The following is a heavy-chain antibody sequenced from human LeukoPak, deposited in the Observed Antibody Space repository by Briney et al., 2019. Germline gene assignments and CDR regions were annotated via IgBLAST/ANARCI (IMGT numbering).Heavy chain of an antibody. V-gene: IGHV3-72*01. CDR1: GFTFSDHY. CDR2: TRNKANSYTT. J-gene: IGHJ6*04. D-gene: IGHD6-19*01. Sequence: PGGSLRLSCAASGFTFSDHYMDWVRQAPGKGLEWVGRTRNKANSYTTEYAASVKGRFTISRDDSKNSLYLQMNSLKTEDTAVYYCARSGIAVAGPPYYYYYGMGVWGKGTTVTVSS. CDR3: ARSGIAVAGPPYYYYYGMGV.